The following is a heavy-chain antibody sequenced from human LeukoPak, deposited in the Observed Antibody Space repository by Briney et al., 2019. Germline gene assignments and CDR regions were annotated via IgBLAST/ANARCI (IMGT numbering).Heavy chain of an antibody. CDR2: IYDSGGT. D-gene: IGHD3-3*01. CDR3: ARRRYDFWSGYSTDAFDI. V-gene: IGHV4-59*01. CDR1: GGSISSYY. J-gene: IGHJ3*02. Sequence: SETRSLTCTVSGGSISSYYWSWLRQRPGKGLEWIGYIYDSGGTNYNPSLRRGGTISVDTSKNQFSLKLSSVTAADTTVYYCARRRYDFWSGYSTDAFDIWGQGTMVTVSS.